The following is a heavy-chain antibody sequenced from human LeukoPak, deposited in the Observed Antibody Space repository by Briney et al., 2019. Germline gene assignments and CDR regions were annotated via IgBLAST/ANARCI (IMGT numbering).Heavy chain of an antibody. V-gene: IGHV1-8*01. CDR1: GYTFTSYD. CDR2: MNPNSGNT. J-gene: IGHJ6*02. D-gene: IGHD3-3*01. Sequence: GASVKVSCKASGYTFTSYDIHWVRQATGQGLEWMGWMNPNSGNTGYAQKFQGRVTMTRNTSISTAYMELSSLRSEDTAVYYCARSYDFWSGYYYYYYYGMDVWGQGTTVTVSS. CDR3: ARSYDFWSGYYYYYYYGMDV.